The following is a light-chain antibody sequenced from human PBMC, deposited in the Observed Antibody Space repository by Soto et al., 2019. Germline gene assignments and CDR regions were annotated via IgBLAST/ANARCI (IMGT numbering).Light chain of an antibody. CDR1: SSSIGSHT. J-gene: IGLJ3*02. CDR2: NDN. V-gene: IGLV1-44*01. Sequence: QAVVTQPPSASGTPGQTVTISCSGSSSSIGSHTVNWYQQLPGTAPKVLIYNDNQRPSGVPDRFSGSKSGTSASLAISGPQSEDEADYYCAAWDDSVNGWMFGGGTKVTVL. CDR3: AAWDDSVNGWM.